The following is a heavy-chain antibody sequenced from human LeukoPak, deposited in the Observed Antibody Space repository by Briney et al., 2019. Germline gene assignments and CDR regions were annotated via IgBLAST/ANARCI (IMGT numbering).Heavy chain of an antibody. CDR2: ISGDGNTT. CDR3: ARPATEAYSYSY. Sequence: PGGSLRLSCAASGFIFSDYYMSWIRQAPGKGLEWVSYISGDGNTTYYADSVKGRFTISRDNAKNSLFLQLSSLRAEDTGVYYCARPATEAYSYSYWGQGTLVTVSS. CDR1: GFIFSDYY. D-gene: IGHD5-18*01. V-gene: IGHV3-11*04. J-gene: IGHJ4*02.